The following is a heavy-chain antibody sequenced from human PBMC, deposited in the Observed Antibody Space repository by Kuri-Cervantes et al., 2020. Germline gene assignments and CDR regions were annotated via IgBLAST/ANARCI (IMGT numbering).Heavy chain of an antibody. V-gene: IGHV4-34*01. CDR3: ARDQEQQWLVLPNYYYYGMDV. J-gene: IGHJ6*02. CDR1: GGSFSGYY. Sequence: SETLSLTCAVYGGSFSGYYWSWVRQPPGKGLEWLGEINHSGSTNYNPSLKSRVTISVDTSKNQFSLKLSSVTAADTAVYYCARDQEQQWLVLPNYYYYGMDVWGQGTTVTVSS. D-gene: IGHD6-19*01. CDR2: INHSGST.